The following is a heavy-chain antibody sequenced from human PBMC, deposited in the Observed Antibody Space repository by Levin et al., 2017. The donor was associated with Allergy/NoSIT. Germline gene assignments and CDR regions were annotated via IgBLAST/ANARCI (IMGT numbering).Heavy chain of an antibody. D-gene: IGHD6-19*01. CDR2: ISYDGSNE. J-gene: IGHJ4*02. V-gene: IGHV3-30*18. CDR1: GSSFSNFA. Sequence: GESLKISCAASGSSFSNFAIHWVRQAPGKGLEWVALISYDGSNEWYAESVRGRFTISRDTSRKTVFLQMNSLRTEDTAVYYCAKDRESSGWFPFDYWGQGTLVTVSS. CDR3: AKDRESSGWFPFDY.